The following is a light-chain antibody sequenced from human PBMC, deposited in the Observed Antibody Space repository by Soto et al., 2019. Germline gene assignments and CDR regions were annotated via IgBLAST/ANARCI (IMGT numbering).Light chain of an antibody. CDR1: SSDVGAYKY. CDR2: EVS. CDR3: SSYTSGSTWV. J-gene: IGLJ3*02. V-gene: IGLV2-8*01. Sequence: QSALTQPPSASGSPGQSVTISCTGTSSDVGAYKYVSWYQQYPGKAPKLMIYEVSKRPSGVPDRFSGSKSGNTASLTVSGLQAEDEADYYCSSYTSGSTWVFGGGTKLTVL.